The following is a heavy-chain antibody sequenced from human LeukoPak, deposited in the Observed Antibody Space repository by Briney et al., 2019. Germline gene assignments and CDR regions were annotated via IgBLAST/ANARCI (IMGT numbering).Heavy chain of an antibody. V-gene: IGHV3-21*01. CDR2: ISSSSSYI. CDR1: GFTFSSYS. CDR3: AREVPYRSSSFVFDY. Sequence: GGSLRLSCAASGFTFSSYSMNWVRQAPGKGLEWVSSISSSSSYIYYADSVKGRFTISRDNSKNTLYLQMNSLRAEDTAVYYCAREVPYRSSSFVFDYWGQGTLVTVSS. J-gene: IGHJ4*02. D-gene: IGHD6-6*01.